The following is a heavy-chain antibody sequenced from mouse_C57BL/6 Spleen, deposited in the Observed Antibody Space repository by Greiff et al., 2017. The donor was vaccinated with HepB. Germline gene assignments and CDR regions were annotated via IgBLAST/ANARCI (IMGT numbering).Heavy chain of an antibody. CDR2: IYPGDGDT. Sequence: VQLQQSGPELVKPGASVKISCKASGYAFSSSWMNWVKQRPGKGLEWIGRIYPGDGDTNYNGKFKGKATLTADKSSSTAYMQLSSLTSEDSAVYFCARRSYGSSYDWYFDVWGTGTTVTVSS. D-gene: IGHD1-1*01. CDR3: ARRSYGSSYDWYFDV. V-gene: IGHV1-82*01. J-gene: IGHJ1*03. CDR1: GYAFSSSW.